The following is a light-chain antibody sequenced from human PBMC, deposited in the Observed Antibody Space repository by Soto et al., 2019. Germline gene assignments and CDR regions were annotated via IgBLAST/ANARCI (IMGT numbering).Light chain of an antibody. J-gene: IGKJ5*01. CDR2: EAK. Sequence: DIQMTQSPSTLSASVGDKVTITCWASQSISSWLAWYQQKPGKAPRLLIYEAKNLQSGVTQRFSGSGSGTDFTLNIRRLQTEDLATYVCQQANSFKITFGQGTRLEIK. CDR1: QSISSW. V-gene: IGKV1-12*01. CDR3: QQANSFKIT.